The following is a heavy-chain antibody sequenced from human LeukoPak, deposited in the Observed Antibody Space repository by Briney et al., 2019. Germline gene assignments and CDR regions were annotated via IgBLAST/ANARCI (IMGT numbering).Heavy chain of an antibody. Sequence: PSETLTLTCTVSGGSFSSHYWSWIRQPPGKGLEWIGYISYIGSTNYNPSLKSRVTISVDTSKNQFSLKLSSVTAADTAVYYCARDSPWGFYFDYWGQGTLVIGSS. CDR3: ARDSPWGFYFDY. V-gene: IGHV4-59*11. D-gene: IGHD3-16*01. J-gene: IGHJ4*02. CDR2: ISYIGST. CDR1: GGSFSSHY.